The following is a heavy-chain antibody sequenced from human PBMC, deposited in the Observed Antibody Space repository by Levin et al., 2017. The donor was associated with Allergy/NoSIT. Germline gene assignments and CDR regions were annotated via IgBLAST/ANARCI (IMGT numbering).Heavy chain of an antibody. CDR1: GFTFDDYA. V-gene: IGHV3-43D*04. CDR2: ISWDGGST. CDR3: AKDIGGSNYYGMDV. D-gene: IGHD2-15*01. J-gene: IGHJ6*02. Sequence: PGGSLRLSCAASGFTFDDYAMHWVRQAPGKGLEWVSLISWDGGSTYYAVSVKGRFTISRDNSKNSLYLQMNSLRAEDTALYYCAKDIGGSNYYGMDVWGQGTTVTVSS.